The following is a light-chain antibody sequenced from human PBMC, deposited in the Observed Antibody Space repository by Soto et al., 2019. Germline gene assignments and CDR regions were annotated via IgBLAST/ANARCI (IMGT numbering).Light chain of an antibody. V-gene: IGLV3-21*01. J-gene: IGLJ2*01. CDR1: NIGSKS. CDR3: QVWDSSGNPHVL. CDR2: YDS. Sequence: SYELTQPPSVSVALGKTASITCGGKNIGSKSVHWYQHKPGQATVLVIYYDSDRPSGIPERFSGSNSETTATLTINSVAAGDEADYYCQVWDSSGNPHVLFGGGTKLTVL.